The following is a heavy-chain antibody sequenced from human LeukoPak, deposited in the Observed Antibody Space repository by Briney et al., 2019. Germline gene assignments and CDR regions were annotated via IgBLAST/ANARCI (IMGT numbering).Heavy chain of an antibody. D-gene: IGHD2-15*01. J-gene: IGHJ5*02. V-gene: IGHV4-59*01. Sequence: PSETLSLTCTVSGGSISGYYWSWIRQPPGKGLEWIGYIYYSGSTNYNPSLKSRVTISVDTSKNQFSLKLSSVTAADTAVYYCARVLGYCSGGSCYSSWFDPWGQGTLVTVSS. CDR3: ARVLGYCSGGSCYSSWFDP. CDR2: IYYSGST. CDR1: GGSISGYY.